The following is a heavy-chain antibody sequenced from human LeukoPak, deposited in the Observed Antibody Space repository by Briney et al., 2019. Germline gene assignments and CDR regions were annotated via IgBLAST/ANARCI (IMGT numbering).Heavy chain of an antibody. V-gene: IGHV3-23*01. Sequence: QPGGSLRLSCAASGFTFTTYALSWVRQAPGKGLEWVSGIRGSGGRTYYADSVMGRFTSSRDNSASTMYLRMNSLRAEDTAVYYCAKVRYVGYYFDSWGQGTLVTVSS. CDR1: GFTFTTYA. CDR2: IRGSGGRT. D-gene: IGHD3-9*01. J-gene: IGHJ4*02. CDR3: AKVRYVGYYFDS.